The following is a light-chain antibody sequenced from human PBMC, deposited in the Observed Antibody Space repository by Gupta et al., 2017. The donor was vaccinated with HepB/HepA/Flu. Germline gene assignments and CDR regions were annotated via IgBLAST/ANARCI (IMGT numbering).Light chain of an antibody. Sequence: VLTLAPPLPPSPGLTVTLTCGSHTGAVTNGHYPYWFQQKPGQVPRILIYNTNNKHSWTPGRFSGSLLGDKAALTLTGAQPEDEADYYCLLDYSAARVFGGGTKLTVL. CDR2: NTN. CDR1: TGAVTNGHY. J-gene: IGLJ2*01. V-gene: IGLV7-46*01. CDR3: LLDYSAARV.